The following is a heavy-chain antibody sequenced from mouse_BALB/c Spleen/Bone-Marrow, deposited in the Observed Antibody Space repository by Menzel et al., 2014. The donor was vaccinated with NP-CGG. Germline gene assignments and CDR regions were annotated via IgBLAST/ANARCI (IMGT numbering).Heavy chain of an antibody. CDR3: ARGYGNWYFDV. J-gene: IGHJ1*01. CDR2: FHPYNDDT. V-gene: IGHV1-47*01. D-gene: IGHD2-10*02. CDR1: GYTFTTYP. Sequence: QVQLKESGAELVKPGASVKVSCKAFGYTFTTYPIEWMKQNHGKSLEWIGNFHPYNDDTKYNEKFKGKAKLTVEKSSSTVYLELSRLTSDDSAVYYCARGYGNWYFDVWGAGTTVTVSS.